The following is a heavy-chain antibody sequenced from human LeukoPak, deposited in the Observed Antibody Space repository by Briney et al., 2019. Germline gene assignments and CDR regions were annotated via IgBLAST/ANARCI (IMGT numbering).Heavy chain of an antibody. CDR3: ARGDRYYDILTGYYPNWFDP. CDR2: INHSGST. Sequence: SETLSLTCAVYGGSFSGYYWSWIRQPPGKGLEWIGEINHSGSTNYNPSLKSRVTISVDTSKNQFSLKLSSVTAAGTAVYYCARGDRYYDILTGYYPNWFDPWGQGTLVTVSS. CDR1: GGSFSGYY. J-gene: IGHJ5*02. V-gene: IGHV4-34*01. D-gene: IGHD3-9*01.